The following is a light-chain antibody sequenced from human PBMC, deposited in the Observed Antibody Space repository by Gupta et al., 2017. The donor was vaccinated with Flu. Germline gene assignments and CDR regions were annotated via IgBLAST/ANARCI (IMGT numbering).Light chain of an antibody. Sequence: SSGSIDDDYVPWYQQRPGTAPATVIDEDNHRPSGGPDRFSGSINSSSNAASRTISELKTEDEADYYCQSYDSSHWVFGGGTKLTV. V-gene: IGLV6-57*02. CDR2: EDN. CDR1: SGSIDDDY. J-gene: IGLJ3*02. CDR3: QSYDSSHWV.